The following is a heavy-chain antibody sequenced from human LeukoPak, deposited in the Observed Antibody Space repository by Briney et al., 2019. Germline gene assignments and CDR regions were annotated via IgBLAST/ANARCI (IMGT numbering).Heavy chain of an antibody. J-gene: IGHJ6*03. CDR2: ISGSGGST. CDR3: AKEGKSSGWFKKRNYYYYMDV. V-gene: IGHV3-23*01. D-gene: IGHD6-19*01. CDR1: GFTFSSYA. Sequence: PGGSLRLSCAASGFTFSSYAMSWVRQAPGKGLEWVSAISGSGGSTCYADSVKGRFTISRDNSKNTLYLQMNSLRAEDTAVYYCAKEGKSSGWFKKRNYYYYMDVWGKGTTVTVSS.